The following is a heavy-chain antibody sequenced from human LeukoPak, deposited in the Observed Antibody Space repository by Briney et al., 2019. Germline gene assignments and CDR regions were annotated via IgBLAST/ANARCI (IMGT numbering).Heavy chain of an antibody. CDR2: IRSKAYGGTT. D-gene: IGHD6-6*01. Sequence: GGSLRLSCTASGFTFGDYAMSWFRQAPGKGLEWVGFIRSKAYGGTTEYAASVKGRFTISRDDSKSTAYLQMNSLKTEDTAVYYCTRRIVALTYFDYWGQGTLVTVSS. J-gene: IGHJ4*02. CDR3: TRRIVALTYFDY. CDR1: GFTFGDYA. V-gene: IGHV3-49*03.